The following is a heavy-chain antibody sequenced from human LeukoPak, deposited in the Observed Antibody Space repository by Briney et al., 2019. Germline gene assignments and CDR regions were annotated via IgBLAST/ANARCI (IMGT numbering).Heavy chain of an antibody. CDR2: VHNVGSI. D-gene: IGHD6-19*01. CDR1: GVSTTNGIYY. CDR3: ARHAEYNSGWHFYLDH. J-gene: IGHJ4*02. V-gene: IGHV4-39*01. Sequence: SETLSLTCTVSGVSTTNGIYYWAWIRQSPGKGLEWIGGVHNVGSIYYNLSLRSRVTMSIDTSKNQFSLRLNSVTAADTAVYYCARHAEYNSGWHFYLDHWGQGILVTVSS.